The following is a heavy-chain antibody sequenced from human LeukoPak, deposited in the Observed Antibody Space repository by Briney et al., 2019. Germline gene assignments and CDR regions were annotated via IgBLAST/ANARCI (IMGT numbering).Heavy chain of an antibody. CDR2: LYSDGNT. V-gene: IGHV3-53*01. CDR1: GFTVITND. D-gene: IGHD1-14*01. CDR3: ARGVEPLAANTLAY. J-gene: IGHJ4*02. Sequence: PGESLRLSCAASGFTVITNDMTWVRQAPGKGLEWLSVLYSDGNTKYADSVQCRFTISRDNSKTPLYLEMNSLSPDDTAVYYCARGVEPLAANTLAYWGQGTLVTVSS.